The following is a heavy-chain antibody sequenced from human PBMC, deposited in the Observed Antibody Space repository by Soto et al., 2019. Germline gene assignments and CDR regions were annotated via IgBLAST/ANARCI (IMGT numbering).Heavy chain of an antibody. CDR3: ARALASARQVDD. J-gene: IGHJ4*02. CDR1: GFTVSSNY. V-gene: IGHV3-66*01. Sequence: GGSLRLSCAVSGFTVSSNYMTWVRQPPGKGLEWVSVMYTSGRTYYGDSVKGRVTISRDNSKNTLYLQMNSLRVEDTAVYYCARALASARQVDDWGQGTLVTVSS. D-gene: IGHD6-13*01. CDR2: MYTSGRT.